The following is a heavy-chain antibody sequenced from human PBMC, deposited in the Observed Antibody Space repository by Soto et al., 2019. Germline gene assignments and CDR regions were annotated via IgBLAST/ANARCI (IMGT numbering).Heavy chain of an antibody. CDR1: GFTFSNAW. J-gene: IGHJ6*02. CDR2: IKSKTDGRTT. V-gene: IGHV3-15*07. Sequence: GGSLRLSCAASGFTFSNAWMNWVRQAPGKGLEWVGRIKSKTDGRTTDYAAPVKGRFTISRDDSKNKLYLQMNSLKTEDTAVYYCTTADTPWTGMDVWGQGTTVTVSS. CDR3: TTADTPWTGMDV. D-gene: IGHD5-18*01.